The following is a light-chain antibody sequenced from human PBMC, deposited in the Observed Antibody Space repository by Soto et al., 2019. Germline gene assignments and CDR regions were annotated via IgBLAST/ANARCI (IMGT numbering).Light chain of an antibody. J-gene: IGLJ2*01. V-gene: IGLV2-23*02. CDR2: EVV. CDR3: CSYAGSSMFV. CDR1: SSDVGPYNL. Sequence: QSARTQPASVSGSPGQSITISCTGSSSDVGPYNLVSWYQHHPGKAPKLMISEVVKRPSGVSNRFSGSKSGNTASLTISGLQAEDEADYYCCSYAGSSMFVFGGGTKVTVL.